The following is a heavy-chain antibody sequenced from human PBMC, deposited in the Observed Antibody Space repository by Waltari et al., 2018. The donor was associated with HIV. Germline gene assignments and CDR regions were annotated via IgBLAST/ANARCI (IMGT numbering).Heavy chain of an antibody. CDR2: MTPNSGNT. CDR1: GYTFLNFD. Sequence: QVHLVQSGPGVKRPGASVKISCKAYGYTFLNFDVNWVRKAAGQAPEWLGWMTPNSGNTASPCIVEDRVTMTRGGSTDTAYMEMSGLTPEDTAIYYCARNSSGKGNRYFYYGLDIWGQGTPVTV. CDR3: ARNSSGKGNRYFYYGLDI. V-gene: IGHV1-8*02. D-gene: IGHD3-22*01. J-gene: IGHJ6*02.